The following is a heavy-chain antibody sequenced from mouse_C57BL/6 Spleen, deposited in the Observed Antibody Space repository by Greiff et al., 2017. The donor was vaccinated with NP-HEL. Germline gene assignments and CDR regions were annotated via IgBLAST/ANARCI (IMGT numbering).Heavy chain of an antibody. J-gene: IGHJ4*01. Sequence: QVHVKQSGAELVRPGASVTLSCKASGYTFTDYEMHWVKQTPVHGLEWIGAIDPETGGTAYNQKFKGKDILTANKSSSTAYMKLRSLTSEDSAVYYCTRSLRDYWGQGTSVTVSS. CDR3: TRSLRDY. CDR1: GYTFTDYE. V-gene: IGHV1-15*01. D-gene: IGHD1-1*01. CDR2: IDPETGGT.